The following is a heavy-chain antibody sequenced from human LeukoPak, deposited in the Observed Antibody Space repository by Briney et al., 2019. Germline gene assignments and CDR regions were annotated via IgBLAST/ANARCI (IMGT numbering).Heavy chain of an antibody. J-gene: IGHJ3*02. Sequence: GASGKVSCKASGYTFTGYYMHCVRQAPGQGLERMVWINPNSGGRNYAQKFQGRVTMTRDTSISTAYMELSRLRSDDTAVYYCARDKRIAARRTDAFDIWGQGTMVTVSS. CDR1: GYTFTGYY. D-gene: IGHD6-6*01. V-gene: IGHV1-2*02. CDR2: INPNSGGR. CDR3: ARDKRIAARRTDAFDI.